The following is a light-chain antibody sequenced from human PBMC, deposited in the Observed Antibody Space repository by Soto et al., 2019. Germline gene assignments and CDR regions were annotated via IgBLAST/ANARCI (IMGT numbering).Light chain of an antibody. V-gene: IGKV3-11*01. CDR1: QSVSSS. Sequence: EIVLTQSPATLALSPGNRATLSCRASQSVSSSLAWYQHKPGKAPRLLIYDASKRAPGIPARFSGSGSGTHFTLTISSLEPADFAVYYCQHRGNWPSVTFGGGTKLQIK. CDR3: QHRGNWPSVT. J-gene: IGKJ4*01. CDR2: DAS.